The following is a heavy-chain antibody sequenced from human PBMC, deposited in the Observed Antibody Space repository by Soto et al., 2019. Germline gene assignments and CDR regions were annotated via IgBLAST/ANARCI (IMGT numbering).Heavy chain of an antibody. Sequence: EVQLVESGGGLVKPGGSLRLSCAASGFTFSTYSMNWVRQAPGKGLEWVSSISSSSTDISYADSVKGRFTISRDNAKKSLYLQMTSLRAEDTAVYYCARVAGTDMVLYIAVWGKWTTVTVSS. J-gene: IGHJ6*03. CDR2: ISSSSTDI. D-gene: IGHD5-18*01. CDR3: ARVAGTDMVLYIAV. V-gene: IGHV3-21*01. CDR1: GFTFSTYS.